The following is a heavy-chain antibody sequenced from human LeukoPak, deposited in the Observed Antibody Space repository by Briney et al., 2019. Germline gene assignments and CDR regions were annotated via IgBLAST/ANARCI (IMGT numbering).Heavy chain of an antibody. CDR1: GYRFTSYW. CDR2: IYPGDSDT. D-gene: IGHD2-2*01. V-gene: IGHV5-51*01. CDR3: ARSQDIVVVPAARESLDYGDYLSFFDY. Sequence: GESLQISCQGSGYRFTSYWSGWVRQMPGKGLGWMGIIYPGDSDTRYSPLFQGQVTISADKSISTAYLQWSSLKASDTAMYYCARSQDIVVVPAARESLDYGDYLSFFDYWGQGTLVTVSS. J-gene: IGHJ4*02.